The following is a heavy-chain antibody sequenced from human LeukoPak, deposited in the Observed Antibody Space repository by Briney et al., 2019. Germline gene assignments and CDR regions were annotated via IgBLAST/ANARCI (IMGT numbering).Heavy chain of an antibody. V-gene: IGHV4-39*01. Sequence: SETLSLTCTVSGGSIGSSTYYWGWIRQSPGKGLEWIGNIYYSGNTYYNLSLKSRVTISVDTSRNQFSLKLSSVTAADSAVYYCVLDYGHYAFDYWGQEPWSPSPQ. CDR3: VLDYGHYAFDY. D-gene: IGHD4-17*01. CDR1: GGSIGSSTYY. CDR2: IYYSGNT. J-gene: IGHJ4*01.